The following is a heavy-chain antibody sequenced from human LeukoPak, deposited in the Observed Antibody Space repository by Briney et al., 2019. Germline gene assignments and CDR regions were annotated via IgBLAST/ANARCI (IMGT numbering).Heavy chain of an antibody. Sequence: QTGGSLRLSCAASGFTFSSYWMNWARQAPGKGLEWVASINHNGNVNYYVDSVKGRFTISRDTAKNSLYLQMSNLRAEDTAVYFCARGGGLDVWGQGPRSPSP. J-gene: IGHJ6*02. CDR2: INHNGNVN. D-gene: IGHD3-16*01. CDR3: ARGGGLDV. CDR1: GFTFSSYW. V-gene: IGHV3-7*03.